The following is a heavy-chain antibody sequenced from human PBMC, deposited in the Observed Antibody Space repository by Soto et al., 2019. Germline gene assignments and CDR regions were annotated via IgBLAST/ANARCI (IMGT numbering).Heavy chain of an antibody. V-gene: IGHV3-49*03. CDR3: SSYFDSSRYYYHYYGVDV. Sequence: DVQLVESGGGLVEPGRSLRLSCRTSGLTFGDYAMTWYRQAPGKGLEWVGFIRSATYGESIQFAASVEGRFSISRDASKRTAYLEMNSLETKESAGYYCSSYFDSSRYYYHYYGVDVWVQGTTVTASS. J-gene: IGHJ6*02. CDR2: IRSATYGESI. D-gene: IGHD3-9*01. CDR1: GLTFGDYA.